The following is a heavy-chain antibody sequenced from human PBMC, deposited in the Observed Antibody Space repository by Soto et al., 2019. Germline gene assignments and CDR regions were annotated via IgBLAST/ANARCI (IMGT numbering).Heavy chain of an antibody. CDR2: ISWNSGAK. CDR3: AKAPYAGYFYYFDS. Sequence: EVHLVESGGDWVQPGRSLRLSCAGSGFAFGDSAMHWVRQAPGKGLEWVAGISWNSGAKGYADSVKGRFTISRDNAKKSLYLQMNTLRPEDTALYYCAKAPYAGYFYYFDSWGQETLVTVSS. D-gene: IGHD5-12*01. V-gene: IGHV3-9*01. J-gene: IGHJ4*02. CDR1: GFAFGDSA.